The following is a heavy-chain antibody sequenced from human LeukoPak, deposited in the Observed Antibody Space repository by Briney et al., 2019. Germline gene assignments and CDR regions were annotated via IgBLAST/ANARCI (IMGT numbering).Heavy chain of an antibody. CDR2: TYHSDYT. CDR1: GDSITSSHW. V-gene: IGHV4-4*02. CDR3: ARDSKSTADAFDI. J-gene: IGHJ3*02. Sequence: SETLSLTCTVSGDSITSSHWWSWIRQSPGKGLEWIGNTYHSDYTNYNPSLKGRATISVDKSKNQLSLKVISVTAADTAMYHCARDSKSTADAFDIWGQGTMVTVSS. D-gene: IGHD5/OR15-5a*01.